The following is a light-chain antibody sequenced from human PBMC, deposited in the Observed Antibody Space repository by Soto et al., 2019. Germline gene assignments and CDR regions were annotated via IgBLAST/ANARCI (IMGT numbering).Light chain of an antibody. CDR1: QNINSY. J-gene: IGKJ1*01. Sequence: DLQMTQSPSSLSASVGDRVTITCRASQNINSYVNWYQQKPGKAPKLLIYAASSLQSGVPSRFSGSESGTDFTLTISRLQPEDFATYYCQQTYSNPPWTFGQGTKVEVK. V-gene: IGKV1-39*01. CDR2: AAS. CDR3: QQTYSNPPWT.